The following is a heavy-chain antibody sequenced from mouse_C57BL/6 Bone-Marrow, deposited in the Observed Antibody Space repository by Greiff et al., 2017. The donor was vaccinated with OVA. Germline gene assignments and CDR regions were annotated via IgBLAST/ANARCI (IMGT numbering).Heavy chain of an antibody. D-gene: IGHD1-1*01. J-gene: IGHJ1*03. V-gene: IGHV1-7*01. Sequence: QVQLQQSGAELAKPGASVKLSCKASGYTFTSYWMHWVKQRPGQGLEWIGYINPSSGYAKYNQKFKDKATLTADKTSSTAYMQLSSRTYEDSAVYYCATYYSSRPWYFEVWGTGTTVTVSS. CDR3: ATYYSSRPWYFEV. CDR2: INPSSGYA. CDR1: GYTFTSYW.